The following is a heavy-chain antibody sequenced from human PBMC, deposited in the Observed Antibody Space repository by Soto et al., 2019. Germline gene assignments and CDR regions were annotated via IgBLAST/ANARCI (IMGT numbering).Heavy chain of an antibody. CDR1: GGSINNDDFY. CDR2: VYYSGSS. J-gene: IGHJ2*01. V-gene: IGHV4-30-4*01. D-gene: IGHD3-22*01. CDR3: ARMSYYSEKWYFDL. Sequence: PSETLSLTCSVSGGSINNDDFYWSWLRQTPGKGLQWIGYVYYSGSSDCIPSPKSRLSMSIDKSKNQFTLKLSSVTAADTAIYYCARMSYYSEKWYFDLWGRGTLVTVSS.